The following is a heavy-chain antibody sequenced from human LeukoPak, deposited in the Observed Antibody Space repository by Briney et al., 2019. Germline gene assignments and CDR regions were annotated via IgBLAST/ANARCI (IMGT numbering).Heavy chain of an antibody. CDR2: IYPGDSDT. CDR3: ARFEVWDTAMAPSLCDY. D-gene: IGHD5-18*01. Sequence: PGESLKISCKGSGYSFTSYWIGWVRQMPGKGLEWMGIIYPGDSDTRHSPSFQGQVTISADKSISTAYLQWSSLKASDTAMYYCARFEVWDTAMAPSLCDYWGQGTLVTVSS. V-gene: IGHV5-51*01. J-gene: IGHJ4*02. CDR1: GYSFTSYW.